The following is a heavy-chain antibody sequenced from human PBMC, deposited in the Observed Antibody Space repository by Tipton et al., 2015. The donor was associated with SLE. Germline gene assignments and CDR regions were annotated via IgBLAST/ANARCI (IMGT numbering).Heavy chain of an antibody. D-gene: IGHD2/OR15-2a*01. V-gene: IGHV4-4*08. CDR1: GGSIINSY. J-gene: IGHJ3*01. CDR2: MYSSGNT. CDR3: ARCKVNGNSFYVGDALDV. Sequence: TLSLTCTVSGGSIINSYWGWIRQSPGKGLEWMGYMYSSGNTIHNPSLKSRVTISIDTPRNQFSLKLNSVTTADTAVFYCARCKVNGNSFYVGDALDVWGQGTMVTVSS.